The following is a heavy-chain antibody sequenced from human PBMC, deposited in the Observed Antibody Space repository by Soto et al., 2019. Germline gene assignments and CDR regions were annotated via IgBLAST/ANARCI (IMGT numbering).Heavy chain of an antibody. CDR2: IYYSGRT. V-gene: IGHV4-39*01. Sequence: QLQLQESGPGLVKPSETLSLTCTVSGGSISSSPYYWGWIRQPPGKGLEWIGSIYYSGRTYYNPSLKSRVTISVDTSKNQFSLNLSSVTAADTAVYYCARLLGIYGDYYIDDWGPGTLVTVSS. CDR1: GGSISSSPYY. CDR3: ARLLGIYGDYYIDD. J-gene: IGHJ4*02. D-gene: IGHD4-17*01.